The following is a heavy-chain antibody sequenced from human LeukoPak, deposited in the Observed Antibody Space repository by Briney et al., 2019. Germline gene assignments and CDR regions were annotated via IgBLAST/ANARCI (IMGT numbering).Heavy chain of an antibody. CDR2: IYYSGST. J-gene: IGHJ4*02. Sequence: SETLSLTCTVSGGSISSSSYYWGWIRQPPGKGLEWIGSIYYSGSTYYNPSLKSRVTISVDTSKNQFSLKLSSVTAADTAVYYCARHLGSAIVNFDYWGQGTLVTVSS. CDR1: GGSISSSSYY. D-gene: IGHD5-18*01. V-gene: IGHV4-39*01. CDR3: ARHLGSAIVNFDY.